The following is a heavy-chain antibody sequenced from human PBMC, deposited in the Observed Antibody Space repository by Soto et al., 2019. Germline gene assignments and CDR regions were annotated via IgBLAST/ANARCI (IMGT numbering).Heavy chain of an antibody. CDR1: GFTFSSYS. D-gene: IGHD3-10*01. J-gene: IGHJ6*03. Sequence: GGSLRLSCAASGFTFSSYSMNWVRQAPGKGLEWVSYISSSSSTIYYADSVKGRFTISRDNAKNSLYLQMNSLRAEDTAVYYCARQLYLRGYYYYYYYMDVWGKGTTVTVS. V-gene: IGHV3-48*01. CDR2: ISSSSSTI. CDR3: ARQLYLRGYYYYYYYMDV.